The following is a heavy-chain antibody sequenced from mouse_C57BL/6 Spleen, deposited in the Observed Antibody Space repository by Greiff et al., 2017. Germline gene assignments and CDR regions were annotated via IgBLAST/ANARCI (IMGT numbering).Heavy chain of an antibody. CDR2: IHPNSGST. CDR1: GYTFTSYW. V-gene: IGHV1-64*01. D-gene: IGHD2-3*01. J-gene: IGHJ2*01. CDR3: AREKGVTYYFDY. Sequence: VQLQQPGAELVKPGASVKLSCKASGYTFTSYWMHWVKQRPGQGLEWIGMIHPNSGSTNYNEKFKSKATLTVDKSSSTAYMQLSSLTSEDSAVYYCAREKGVTYYFDYWGQGTTLTVSS.